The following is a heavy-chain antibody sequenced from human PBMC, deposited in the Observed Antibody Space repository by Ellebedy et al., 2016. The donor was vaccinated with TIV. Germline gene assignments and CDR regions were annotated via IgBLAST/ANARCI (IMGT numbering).Heavy chain of an antibody. V-gene: IGHV4-39*07. CDR1: GGSISSSSYY. D-gene: IGHD3-22*01. Sequence: MPSETLSLTCTVSGGSISSSSYYWGWIRQPPGKGLEWIGSIYYSGSTYYNPSLKSRVTISVDTSKNQFSLKLSSVTAADTAVYYCARGYYYDSSGYYRFDYWGQGTLVTVSS. CDR2: IYYSGST. J-gene: IGHJ4*02. CDR3: ARGYYYDSSGYYRFDY.